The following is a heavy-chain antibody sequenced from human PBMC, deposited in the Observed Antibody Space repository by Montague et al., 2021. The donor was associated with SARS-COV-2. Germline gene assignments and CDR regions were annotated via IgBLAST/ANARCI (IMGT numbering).Heavy chain of an antibody. CDR3: ARAMIYRSSCYAYFDY. J-gene: IGHJ4*02. CDR1: AGSISSSSYY. CDR2: LYYTGST. D-gene: IGHD6-13*01. Sequence: SETLSLTCTVSAGSISSSSYYWGWIRQPPGKGLEWIGSLYYTGSTXYNPSLQSRVTISVDTSKNQFSLRLTSVTAADTAMYFCARAMIYRSSCYAYFDYWGQGTLVTVSS. V-gene: IGHV4-39*07.